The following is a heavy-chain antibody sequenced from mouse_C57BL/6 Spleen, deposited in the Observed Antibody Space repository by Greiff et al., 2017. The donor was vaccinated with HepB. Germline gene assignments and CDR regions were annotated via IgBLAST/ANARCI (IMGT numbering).Heavy chain of an antibody. Sequence: EVKLVESGGGLVKPGGSLKLSCAASGFTFSGYGMHWVRQAPEKGLEWVAYISSGSSTIYYADTVKGRFTISRDNAKNTLFLQMTSLRSEDTAMYYCASPRYYGFAYWGQGTLVTVSA. CDR2: ISSGSSTI. D-gene: IGHD1-1*01. CDR1: GFTFSGYG. V-gene: IGHV5-17*01. J-gene: IGHJ3*01. CDR3: ASPRYYGFAY.